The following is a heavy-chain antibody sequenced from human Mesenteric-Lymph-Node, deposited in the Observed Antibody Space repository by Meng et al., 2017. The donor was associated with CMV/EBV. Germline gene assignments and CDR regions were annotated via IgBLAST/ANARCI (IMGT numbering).Heavy chain of an antibody. J-gene: IGHJ6*02. CDR2: IHYSGNT. CDR3: AREYVTIFGGYYGMDV. CDR1: GGSISSYY. V-gene: IGHV4-59*01. Sequence: SETLSLTCTVSGGSISSYYWSWIRQPPGKGLEWIGYIHYSGNTNYNPSLKSRVTISVDPSKNQFSLKLNSVIAADTAVYFCAREYVTIFGGYYGMDVWGQGTTVTVSS. D-gene: IGHD3-3*01.